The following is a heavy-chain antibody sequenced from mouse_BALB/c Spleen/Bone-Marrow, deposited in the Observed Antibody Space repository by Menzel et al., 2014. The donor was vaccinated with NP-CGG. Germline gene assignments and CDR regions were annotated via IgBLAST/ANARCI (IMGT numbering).Heavy chain of an antibody. Sequence: QVQLQQPGPELVRPGASVRISCKASGYTFTRYYIQWMKQRPGQGLEWIGWIYPGNVNTKYNEKFKGKATLTADKSSSTAYMQLSSLTSEDSAVYFCAVWLRRDYYAMDYWGQGTSVTVSS. J-gene: IGHJ4*01. CDR2: IYPGNVNT. D-gene: IGHD2-2*01. V-gene: IGHV1S56*01. CDR3: AVWLRRDYYAMDY. CDR1: GYTFTRYY.